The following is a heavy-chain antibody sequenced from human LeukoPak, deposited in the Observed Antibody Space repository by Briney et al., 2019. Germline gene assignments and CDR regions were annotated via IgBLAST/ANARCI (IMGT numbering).Heavy chain of an antibody. CDR3: AKWALWFGTYYFDY. CDR1: GFTFSSYA. CDR2: IAFDGSNA. J-gene: IGHJ4*02. V-gene: IGHV3-30-3*01. D-gene: IGHD3-10*01. Sequence: GGSLRLSCVASGFTFSSYAMHWVRQAPGKGLEWVAVIAFDGSNALYADSVKGRFTISRDNSKNTLYLQMNSLRAEDTAVYYCAKWALWFGTYYFDYWGQGTLVTVSS.